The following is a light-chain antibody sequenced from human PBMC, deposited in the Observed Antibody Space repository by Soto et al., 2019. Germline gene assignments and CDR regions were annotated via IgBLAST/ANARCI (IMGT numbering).Light chain of an antibody. CDR1: QSISNW. J-gene: IGKJ1*01. V-gene: IGKV1-5*01. Sequence: IQMPQSPSTLSASVGDIVTITCRASQSISNWLAWYQQKPGKAPKVLIYDASSLERGVPSRFSGSGSGTEFTLTISSLQPDDFATYYCQQYNSYSFGQGTRWIS. CDR3: QQYNSYS. CDR2: DAS.